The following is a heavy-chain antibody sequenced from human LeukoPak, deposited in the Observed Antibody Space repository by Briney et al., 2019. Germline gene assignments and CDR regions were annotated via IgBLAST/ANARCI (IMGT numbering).Heavy chain of an antibody. CDR3: AILTGIAAAA. D-gene: IGHD6-13*01. CDR1: GFTFSSC. V-gene: IGHV3-21*01. J-gene: IGHJ5*02. CDR2: VSTGSNYI. Sequence: PGGSLRLSCTASGFTFSSCLNWVRQAPGKGLEWVSSVSTGSNYIYYADSVKGRFTISRDNAKNTLYLQMNSLRAEDTAIYYCAILTGIAAAAWGQGTLVTVSS.